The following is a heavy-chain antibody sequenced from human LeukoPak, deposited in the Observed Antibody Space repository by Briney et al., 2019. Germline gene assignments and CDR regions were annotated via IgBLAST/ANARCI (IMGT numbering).Heavy chain of an antibody. CDR3: ARDNSVGDYAWWFDP. CDR1: GYAFTRHY. CDR2: INPSGSST. Sequence: GASVKVSCKASGYAFTRHYMHWVRQAPGQGLEWMGLINPSGSSTIYAQKFQGRVTMTRDMSTSTDYIELSSLRSEDTAVYYCARDNSVGDYAWWFDPWGQGTLATVSS. J-gene: IGHJ5*02. D-gene: IGHD1-26*01. V-gene: IGHV1-46*01.